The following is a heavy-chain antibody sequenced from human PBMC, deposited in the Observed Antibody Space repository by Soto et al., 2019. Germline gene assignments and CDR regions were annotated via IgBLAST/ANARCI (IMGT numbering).Heavy chain of an antibody. CDR1: WGTLTNHT. Sequence: GASVKVSSKASWGTLTNHTSNSGRRAPGQGLEWMGRIIPILGIANYAQKFQGRVTITADKSTSTAYMELSSLRSEDTAVYYCARVPGPEGPGDYWGQGTLVTVSS. D-gene: IGHD2-8*02. CDR2: IIPILGIA. J-gene: IGHJ4*02. V-gene: IGHV1-69*02. CDR3: ARVPGPEGPGDY.